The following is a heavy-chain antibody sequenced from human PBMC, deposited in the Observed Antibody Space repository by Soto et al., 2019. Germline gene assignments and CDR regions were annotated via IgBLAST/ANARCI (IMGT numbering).Heavy chain of an antibody. CDR2: IYWNDEQ. Sequence: QITLKESGPTLVKPTQTLTLTCTFSGFSLTSGVVGVVWIRQPPGEALEWLALIYWNDEQYYNPSLRNRLTITRDTSKNQVVLTMTNMDPVDTATSYCAHRLPGPSGYDVWGQGNTVTVSS. V-gene: IGHV2-5*01. CDR3: AHRLPGPSGYDV. J-gene: IGHJ6*02. D-gene: IGHD6-13*01. CDR1: GFSLTSGVVG.